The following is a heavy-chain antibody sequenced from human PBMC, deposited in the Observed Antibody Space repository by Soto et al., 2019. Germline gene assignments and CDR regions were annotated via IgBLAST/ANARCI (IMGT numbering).Heavy chain of an antibody. D-gene: IGHD2-21*02. J-gene: IGHJ4*02. CDR3: ARQRTSVVTQAYFDV. CDR2: IYHSGST. CDR1: DYSISSDYY. Sequence: SETLSLTCAISDYSISSDYYWGWIRQAPGKGLEWIGTIYHSGSTYNNPSLRSRVSMSIDTSKDQFSLKLKSVTAADTALYFCARQRTSVVTQAYFDVWGPGSLVTVSS. V-gene: IGHV4-38-2*01.